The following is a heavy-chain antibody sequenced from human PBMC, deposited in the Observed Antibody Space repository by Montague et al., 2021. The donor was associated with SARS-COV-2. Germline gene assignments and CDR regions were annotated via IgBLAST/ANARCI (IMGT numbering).Heavy chain of an antibody. D-gene: IGHD3-10*01. CDR1: GFTFSSYS. V-gene: IGHV3-21*01. Sequence: SLRLSCAASGFTFSSYSMNWVRQAPGKGLEWVSSISSSSSYIYYADSVKGRFTISRDNAKNSLYLQTNSLRAEDTAVCYCARDPLDYGLWSSGSYYNAYYYYYGMDVWGQGTTVTVSS. J-gene: IGHJ6*02. CDR2: ISSSSSYI. CDR3: ARDPLDYGLWSSGSYYNAYYYYYGMDV.